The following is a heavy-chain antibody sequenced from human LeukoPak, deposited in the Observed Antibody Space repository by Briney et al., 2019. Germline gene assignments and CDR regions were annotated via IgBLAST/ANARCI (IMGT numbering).Heavy chain of an antibody. D-gene: IGHD6-19*01. CDR3: AREGIAVARRGFDY. CDR2: INHSGST. J-gene: IGHJ4*02. V-gene: IGHV4-34*01. CDR1: GGSFSGYY. Sequence: SETLSLTCAVYGGSFSGYYWSWIRQPPGKGLERIGEINHSGSTNYNPSLKSRVTISVDTSKNQFSLKLSSVTAADTAVYYCAREGIAVARRGFDYWGQGTLVTVSS.